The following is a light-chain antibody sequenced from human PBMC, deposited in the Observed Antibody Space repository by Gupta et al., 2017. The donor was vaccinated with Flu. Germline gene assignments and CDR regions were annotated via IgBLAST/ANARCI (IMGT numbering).Light chain of an antibody. CDR2: GSS. CDR3: QSYDTSLSGWV. J-gene: IGLJ3*02. V-gene: IGLV1-40*01. CDR1: SSNIGAGYD. Sequence: VTISCTGSSSNIGAGYDVHGYQQLPGRAPKVLIYGSSNRPSGVPDRFFGSKSGISASLAITGLQAEDEADYYCQSYDTSLSGWVFGGGTKVTAL.